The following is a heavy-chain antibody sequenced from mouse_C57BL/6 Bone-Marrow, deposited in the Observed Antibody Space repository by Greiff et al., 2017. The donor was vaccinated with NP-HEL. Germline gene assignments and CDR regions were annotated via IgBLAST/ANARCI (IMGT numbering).Heavy chain of an antibody. CDR1: GYTFTSYW. CDR3: AREGITTVVANWYFDV. CDR2: IHPNSGST. D-gene: IGHD1-1*01. Sequence: VQLKQPGAELVKPGASVKLSCKASGYTFTSYWMHWVKQRPGQGLEWIGMIHPNSGSTNYNEKFKSKATLTVDKSSSTAYMQLSSLTSEDSAVYYCAREGITTVVANWYFDVWGTGTTVTVSS. V-gene: IGHV1-64*01. J-gene: IGHJ1*03.